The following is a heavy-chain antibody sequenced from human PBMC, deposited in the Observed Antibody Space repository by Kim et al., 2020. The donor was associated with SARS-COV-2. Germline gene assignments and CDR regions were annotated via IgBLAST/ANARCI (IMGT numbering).Heavy chain of an antibody. Sequence: GGSLRLSCAASGFTFSNAWMSWVRQAPGKGLEWVGRIKSKTDGGTTDYAAPVKGRFTISRDDSKNTLYLQMNSLKTEDTVVYYCTTAMTTVTYFMKHDAFDIWGQGTMVTVSS. V-gene: IGHV3-15*01. J-gene: IGHJ3*02. CDR1: GFTFSNAW. D-gene: IGHD4-4*01. CDR2: IKSKTDGGTT. CDR3: TTAMTTVTYFMKHDAFDI.